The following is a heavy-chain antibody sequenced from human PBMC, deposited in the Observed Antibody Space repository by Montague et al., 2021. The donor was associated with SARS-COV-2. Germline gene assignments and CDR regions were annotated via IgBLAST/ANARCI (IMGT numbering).Heavy chain of an antibody. Sequence: SLRLSCAASGFTFSSYEMNWVRQAPGKGVEWVSYISSSGSTIYHADSVKGRFTISRDNAKNSLYLQMNSLRAEDTAVYYCARNYYDSSGYYYPFYYYGMDVWGQGTTVTVSS. D-gene: IGHD3-22*01. V-gene: IGHV3-48*03. J-gene: IGHJ6*02. CDR1: GFTFSSYE. CDR2: ISSSGSTI. CDR3: ARNYYDSSGYYYPFYYYGMDV.